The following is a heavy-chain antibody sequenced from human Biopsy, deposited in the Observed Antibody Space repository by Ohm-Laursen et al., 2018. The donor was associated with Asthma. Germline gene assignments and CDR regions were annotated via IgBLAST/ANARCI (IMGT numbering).Heavy chain of an antibody. Sequence: ASVKVSCKISGYILTDLSMHWVRQAPGQGLEWMGGHDHEEGGTVNAWRFQGRVTMTEDTSTDTAYVELSSLSSDDTAVYYCALDFPKDHVRYNFQFWGQGTLVTVSS. J-gene: IGHJ4*02. CDR2: HDHEEGGT. D-gene: IGHD5-18*01. CDR3: ALDFPKDHVRYNFQF. V-gene: IGHV1-24*01. CDR1: GYILTDLS.